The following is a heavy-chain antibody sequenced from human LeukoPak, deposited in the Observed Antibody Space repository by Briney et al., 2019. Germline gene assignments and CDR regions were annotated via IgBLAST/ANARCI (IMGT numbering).Heavy chain of an antibody. J-gene: IGHJ3*02. D-gene: IGHD6-19*01. CDR2: INHSGST. CDR1: APSFSGYY. V-gene: IGHV4-34*01. Sequence: SETLSLTCALDAPSFSGYYWSWIRHPPGKGLEWIGEINHSGSTNYNPSLKSRVTISVDTSKNQFSLKLSSVTAADTAVYYCARSLAVAGEQYDAFDIWGQGTMVTVSS. CDR3: ARSLAVAGEQYDAFDI.